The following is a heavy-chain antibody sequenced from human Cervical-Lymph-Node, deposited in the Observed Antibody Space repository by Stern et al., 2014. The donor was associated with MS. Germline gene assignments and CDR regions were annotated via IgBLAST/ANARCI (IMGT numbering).Heavy chain of an antibody. V-gene: IGHV3-33*01. CDR3: AGSIVAAEYFQH. Sequence: VQLVESGGGVVQPGRSLRLSCVASGFTFNNYGMHWVRQVPGKGLEWVAVIWSDGSKKFYADSVKGRFTISRDDSKSSLYLQMNSLRAEDTGIYYCAGSIVAAEYFQHWGQGTLVTVSS. J-gene: IGHJ1*01. CDR2: IWSDGSKK. CDR1: GFTFNNYG. D-gene: IGHD3-22*01.